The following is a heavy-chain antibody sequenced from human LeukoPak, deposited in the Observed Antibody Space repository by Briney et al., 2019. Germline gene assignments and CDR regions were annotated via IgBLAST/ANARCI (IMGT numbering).Heavy chain of an antibody. Sequence: GGSLRLSCAASGFTFSSYAMSWVRQAPGKGLEWVSAISGSGGSTYYADSVKGRFTISRDNSKNSLYLQMNSLRAEDTAVYYCARDRGKGVAANAFDIWGQGTMVTVSS. D-gene: IGHD2-15*01. J-gene: IGHJ3*02. CDR1: GFTFSSYA. V-gene: IGHV3-23*01. CDR3: ARDRGKGVAANAFDI. CDR2: ISGSGGST.